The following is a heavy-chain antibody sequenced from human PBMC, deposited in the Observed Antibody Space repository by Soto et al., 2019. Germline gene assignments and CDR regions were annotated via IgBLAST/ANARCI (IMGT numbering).Heavy chain of an antibody. Sequence: SVKGSCKASGGTFSSYAISWVRQAPVQGLEWMGGIIPIFGTANYAQKFQGRVTITADESTSTAYMELSSLRSEDTAVYYCARGSVVTKIRPLDYWGQGTLVTVSS. CDR1: GGTFSSYA. V-gene: IGHV1-69*01. D-gene: IGHD3-22*01. J-gene: IGHJ4*02. CDR2: IIPIFGTA. CDR3: ARGSVVTKIRPLDY.